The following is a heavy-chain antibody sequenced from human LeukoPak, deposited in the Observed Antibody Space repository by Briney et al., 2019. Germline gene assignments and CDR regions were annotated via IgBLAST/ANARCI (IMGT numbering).Heavy chain of an antibody. V-gene: IGHV1-2*02. CDR1: GYTITTYA. CDR2: INPNSGGT. Sequence: VASVKVSCKASGYTITTYAITWVRQAPGQGLEWMGWINPNSGGTNYAQKFQGRVTMTRDTSISTAYMELRRLRSDDTAVYFCGSGEGQWLEILHWGQGSLVTVSS. D-gene: IGHD6-19*01. J-gene: IGHJ4*02. CDR3: GSGEGQWLEILH.